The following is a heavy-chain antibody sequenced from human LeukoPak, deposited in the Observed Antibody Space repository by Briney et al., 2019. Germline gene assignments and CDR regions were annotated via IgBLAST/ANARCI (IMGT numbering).Heavy chain of an antibody. CDR1: GGSISSYY. CDR2: MSKGGST. V-gene: IGHV4-59*08. J-gene: IGHJ4*02. CDR3: ARHKGSSTWYPFDY. D-gene: IGHD6-13*01. Sequence: SETLSLTCIVSGGSISSYYWSWIRQPPGKGLEWIVYMSKGGSTNYNPSLQSRVTILVDTSKNQFSLKLSSATAADTAVYYCARHKGSSTWYPFDYWGQGTLVTVSS.